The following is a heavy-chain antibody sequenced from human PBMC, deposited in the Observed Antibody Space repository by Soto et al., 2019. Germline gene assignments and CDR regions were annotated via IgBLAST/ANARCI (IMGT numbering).Heavy chain of an antibody. D-gene: IGHD3-16*01. J-gene: IGHJ4*02. Sequence: PSETLSLTCTVSGGSISSYYWSWIRQPPGKGLEWIGYIYYRERTKYHPSLKSRVTISVDTSKNQFSRKLSSVTAADTAVYYCARGGVGGYIVYWGQGTRVTLS. CDR1: GGSISSYY. CDR3: ARGGVGGYIVY. CDR2: IYYRERT. V-gene: IGHV4-59*01.